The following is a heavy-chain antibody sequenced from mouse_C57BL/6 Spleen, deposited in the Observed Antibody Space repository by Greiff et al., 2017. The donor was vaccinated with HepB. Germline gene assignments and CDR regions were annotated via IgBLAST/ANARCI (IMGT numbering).Heavy chain of an antibody. J-gene: IGHJ4*01. CDR3: ARHGYYGSRYYAMDY. V-gene: IGHV5-12*01. CDR1: GFTFSDYY. D-gene: IGHD1-1*01. CDR2: ISNGGGST. Sequence: EVQRVESGGGLVQPGGSLKLSCAASGFTFSDYYMYWVRQTPEKRLEWVAYISNGGGSTYYPDTVKGRFTISRDNAKNTLYLQMSRLKSEDTAMYYCARHGYYGSRYYAMDYWGQGTSVTVSS.